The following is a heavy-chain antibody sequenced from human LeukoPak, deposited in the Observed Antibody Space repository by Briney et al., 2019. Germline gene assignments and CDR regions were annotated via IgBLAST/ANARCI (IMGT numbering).Heavy chain of an antibody. J-gene: IGHJ6*03. CDR2: INHSGST. Sequence: PSETLSLTCAVYGGSLRGYYWSWIRQPPGKGLEWIGEINHSGSTNYNPSLKSRVTISVDTSKNQFSLKLSSVTAADTPEYSSASDIKQQLVSLYYYYYMDVWGKGTTVTVSS. CDR1: GGSLRGYY. V-gene: IGHV4-34*01. CDR3: ASDIKQQLVSLYYYYYMDV. D-gene: IGHD6-13*01.